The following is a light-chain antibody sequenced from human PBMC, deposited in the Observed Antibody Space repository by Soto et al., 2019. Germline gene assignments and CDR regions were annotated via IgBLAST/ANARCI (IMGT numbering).Light chain of an antibody. CDR2: ATS. V-gene: IGKV3-11*01. J-gene: IGKJ3*01. CDR1: QNINSY. Sequence: EIVLTQSPATLSLSPGERATLSCRASQNINSYLAWSQQKPGQAPRLLIYATSNRATGIPARFSGSGSGTDFTLSISSLEPEDFAVYYCQQRSSWPFTFGPGTKVDIK. CDR3: QQRSSWPFT.